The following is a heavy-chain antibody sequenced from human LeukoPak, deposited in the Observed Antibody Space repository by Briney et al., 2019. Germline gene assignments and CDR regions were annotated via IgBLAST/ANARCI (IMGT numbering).Heavy chain of an antibody. J-gene: IGHJ4*02. CDR3: ASSGFSSGWYEPYYFDY. CDR1: GFTFSSYG. Sequence: GGSLRLSCAASGFTFSSYGMTWVRQAPGKGLEWVSYISSSSSTIYYADSVKGRFTISRDNAKNSLYLQLNSLRAEDTAVYYCASSGFSSGWYEPYYFDYWGQGTLVTVSS. D-gene: IGHD6-19*01. CDR2: ISSSSSTI. V-gene: IGHV3-48*01.